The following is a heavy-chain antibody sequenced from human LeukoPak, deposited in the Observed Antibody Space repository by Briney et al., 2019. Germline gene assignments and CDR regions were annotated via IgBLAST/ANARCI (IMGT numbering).Heavy chain of an antibody. CDR1: GFTFSSYA. V-gene: IGHV3-23*01. CDR3: ATIQLWSSRSFDY. D-gene: IGHD5-18*01. CDR2: ISGSGGST. Sequence: HPGGSPRLSCAASGFTFSSYAMSWVRQAPGKGLEWVSTISGSGGSTYYADSVKGRFTISRDNSKNTLSLQMNSLRAEGTAVYYCATIQLWSSRSFDYWGQETLVTVSS. J-gene: IGHJ4*02.